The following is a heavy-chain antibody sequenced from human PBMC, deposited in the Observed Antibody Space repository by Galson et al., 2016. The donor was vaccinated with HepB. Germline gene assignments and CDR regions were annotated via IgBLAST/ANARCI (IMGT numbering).Heavy chain of an antibody. CDR2: INPDRGGT. J-gene: IGHJ6*02. V-gene: IGHV1-2*04. CDR1: GYTFTAYY. Sequence: SVKVSCKASGYTFTAYYMHWVRQAPGQGLEWMAWINPDRGGTNSAQKFRGWVTLTRDTSTSTVYMELNRLGPDDTAVYYCVRGHTVVVPAAMNGEAYAYTMDVWGQGTTVTVSS. D-gene: IGHD2-2*01. CDR3: VRGHTVVVPAAMNGEAYAYTMDV.